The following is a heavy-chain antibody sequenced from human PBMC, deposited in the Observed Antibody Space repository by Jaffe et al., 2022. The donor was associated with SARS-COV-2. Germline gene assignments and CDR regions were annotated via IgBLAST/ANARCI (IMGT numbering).Heavy chain of an antibody. D-gene: IGHD5-18*01. CDR1: GFTFSSYG. CDR3: ARDTAMVIERGQYFDY. Sequence: QVQLVESGGGVVQPGRSLRLSCAASGFTFSSYGMHWVRQAPGKGLEWVAVIWYDGSNKYYADSVKGRFTISRDNSKNTLYLQMNSLRAEDTAVYYCARDTAMVIERGQYFDYWGQGTLVTVSS. J-gene: IGHJ4*02. CDR2: IWYDGSNK. V-gene: IGHV3-33*01.